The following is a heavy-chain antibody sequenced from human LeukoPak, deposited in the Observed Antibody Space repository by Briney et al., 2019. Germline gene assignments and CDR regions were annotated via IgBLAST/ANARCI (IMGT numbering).Heavy chain of an antibody. Sequence: GGSLRLSCAASGFTFSSYAMSWVRQAPGKGLEWVSAISGSGGSTYYADSVKGRFTISRDNSKNTLYLQMNSLRAEDTAVYYCAKFGAAETGYYYYCMDVWGKGTTVTVSS. CDR2: ISGSGGST. V-gene: IGHV3-23*01. CDR3: AKFGAAETGYYYYCMDV. D-gene: IGHD1-1*01. CDR1: GFTFSSYA. J-gene: IGHJ6*03.